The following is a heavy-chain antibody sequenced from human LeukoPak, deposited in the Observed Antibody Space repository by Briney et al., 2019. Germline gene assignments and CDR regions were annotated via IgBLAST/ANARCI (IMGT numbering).Heavy chain of an antibody. D-gene: IGHD3-10*01. Sequence: SVTLSCTASGGTFISYAISWVRQAPGQGLEWMGGIIPIFGTANYAQKFQGRVTITADESTSTAYMELSSLRSEDTAVYYCARYGLGSYKLDYWGQGTLVTVSS. V-gene: IGHV1-69*13. CDR1: GGTFISYA. J-gene: IGHJ4*02. CDR2: IIPIFGTA. CDR3: ARYGLGSYKLDY.